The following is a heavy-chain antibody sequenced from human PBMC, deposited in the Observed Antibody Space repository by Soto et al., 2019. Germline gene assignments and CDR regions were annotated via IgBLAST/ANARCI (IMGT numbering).Heavy chain of an antibody. D-gene: IGHD3-16*01. Sequence: ASVKVSCKASGYTFTSYAMHWVRQAPGQRLEWMGWINAGNGNTKYSQKFQGRVTITRDTSASTAYMELSSLRSEDTAVYYCARGEFSYYYYGMDVWGQGTTVTVSS. J-gene: IGHJ6*02. CDR3: ARGEFSYYYYGMDV. CDR2: INAGNGNT. V-gene: IGHV1-3*01. CDR1: GYTFTSYA.